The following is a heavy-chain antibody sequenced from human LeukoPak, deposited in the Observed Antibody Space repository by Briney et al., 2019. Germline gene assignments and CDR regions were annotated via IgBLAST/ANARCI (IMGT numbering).Heavy chain of an antibody. D-gene: IGHD3-10*01. V-gene: IGHV4-38-2*01. CDR3: ARQNSGRSPGSFDP. J-gene: IGHJ5*02. CDR1: GYSISRGYY. Sequence: SETLSLTCAVSGYSISRGYYWGWIRQPPGKGLEWIGSIYHSGSTYYNPSLKNRVTPSVDTSKNQFSLKLTSVTAADTVVYYCARQNSGRSPGSFDPWGQGTLVTVSS. CDR2: IYHSGST.